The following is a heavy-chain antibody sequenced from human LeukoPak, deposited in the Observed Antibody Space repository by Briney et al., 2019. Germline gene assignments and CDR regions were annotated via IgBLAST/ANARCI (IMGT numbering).Heavy chain of an antibody. Sequence: GGSLRLSCAVSGFTFTDTYMTWIRQAPGKGLESLSYISPSGTDISYADSVKGRFTISRDNSKNTLYLQMNSLRAEDTAVSYCAKGSIYYDSSGYEFDYWGQGTLVTVSS. V-gene: IGHV3-11*04. CDR1: GFTFTDTY. CDR3: AKGSIYYDSSGYEFDY. D-gene: IGHD3-22*01. CDR2: ISPSGTDI. J-gene: IGHJ4*02.